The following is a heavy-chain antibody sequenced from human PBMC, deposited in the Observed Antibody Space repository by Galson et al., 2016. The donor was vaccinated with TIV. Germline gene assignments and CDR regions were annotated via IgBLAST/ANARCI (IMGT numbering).Heavy chain of an antibody. Sequence: SVKVSCKASGDTFTGCYVHWVRQAPGQGLEWMGWIDPRSVATNYAQKFQGRVTMTRDTSISTAHMELTRLTPDDTAVYYCARARYGDYFDFWGQGTRLTVSS. CDR1: GDTFTGCY. J-gene: IGHJ4*02. CDR2: IDPRSVAT. V-gene: IGHV1-2*02. D-gene: IGHD4-17*01. CDR3: ARARYGDYFDF.